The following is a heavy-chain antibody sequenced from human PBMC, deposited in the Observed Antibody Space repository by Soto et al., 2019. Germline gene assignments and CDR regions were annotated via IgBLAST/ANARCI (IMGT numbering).Heavy chain of an antibody. V-gene: IGHV4-39*01. CDR1: GGSISSSSYY. CDR3: ARIPYYYYGSGSYGAPYYGMDV. CDR2: IYYSGST. J-gene: IGHJ6*02. D-gene: IGHD3-10*01. Sequence: SETLSLTCTVSGGSISSSSYYWGWIRQPPGKGLEWIGSIYYSGSTYYNPSLKSRVTISVDTSKNQFSPKLSSVTAADAAVYYCARIPYYYYGSGSYGAPYYGMDVWGQGTTVTVSS.